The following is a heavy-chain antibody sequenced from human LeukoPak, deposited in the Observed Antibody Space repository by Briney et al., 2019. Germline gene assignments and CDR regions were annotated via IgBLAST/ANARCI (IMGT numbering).Heavy chain of an antibody. Sequence: PGGSLRLSCAASGFTFEGYGMTWVRQAPGKGLEWVSYINWNGDTTDYADSVKGRFTISRDNAKNSLYLQMNSLRAEDTAVYYCARDRSWGSGYNYGMDVWGQGTTVTVSS. V-gene: IGHV3-20*04. J-gene: IGHJ6*02. D-gene: IGHD2-15*01. CDR3: ARDRSWGSGYNYGMDV. CDR1: GFTFEGYG. CDR2: INWNGDTT.